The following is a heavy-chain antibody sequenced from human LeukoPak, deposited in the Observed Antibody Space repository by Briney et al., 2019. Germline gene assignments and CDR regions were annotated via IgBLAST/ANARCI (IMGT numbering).Heavy chain of an antibody. CDR2: ISGNNGNT. Sequence: GASVKVSCKASGYTFSSYGVAWVRQAPGQGLEWMGWISGNNGNTNYGQKLQGRLTMTTDTSTSTAYMELRSLRSDDTAVCYCARDSHYDSRGYYYESALDIWGQGTMVSVSS. J-gene: IGHJ3*02. D-gene: IGHD3-22*01. CDR3: ARDSHYDSRGYYYESALDI. V-gene: IGHV1-18*01. CDR1: GYTFSSYG.